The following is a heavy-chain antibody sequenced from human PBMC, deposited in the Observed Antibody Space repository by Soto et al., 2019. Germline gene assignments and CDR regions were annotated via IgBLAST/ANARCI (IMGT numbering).Heavy chain of an antibody. CDR1: GYTFTSYG. CDR2: ISAYNGNT. D-gene: IGHD1-26*01. Sequence: QVQLVQSGAEVKKPGASVKVSCKASGYTFTSYGISWVRQAPGQGLEWMGWISAYNGNTNYAQKLQGRVTMTTDTSPSTAYMELRSLRSDDTAVYYCAVAPPLPVGATTVYYGMDVWGQGTTVTVSS. J-gene: IGHJ6*02. CDR3: AVAPPLPVGATTVYYGMDV. V-gene: IGHV1-18*01.